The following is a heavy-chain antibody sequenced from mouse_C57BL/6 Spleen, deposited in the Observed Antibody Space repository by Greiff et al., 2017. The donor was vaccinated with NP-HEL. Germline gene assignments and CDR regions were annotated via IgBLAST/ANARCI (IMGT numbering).Heavy chain of an antibody. CDR3: TANWLFAY. CDR1: GFTFSDAW. CDR2: IRNKANNHAT. Sequence: EVKLEESGGGLVQPGGSMKLSCAASGFTFSDAWMDWVRQSPEKGLEWVAEIRNKANNHATYYAESVKGRFTISRDDSKSSVYLQMNSLIAEDTGIYYFTANWLFAYWGQGTLVTVSA. J-gene: IGHJ3*01. D-gene: IGHD4-1*01. V-gene: IGHV6-6*01.